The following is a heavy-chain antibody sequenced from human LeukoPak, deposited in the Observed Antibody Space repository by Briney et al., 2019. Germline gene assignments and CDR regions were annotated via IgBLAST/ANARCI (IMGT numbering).Heavy chain of an antibody. Sequence: GGSLRLSCAVSVFSLSESGMHWVRQAPGKGLEWVAMISHHGTATYYGDSVRVRFTVSRDISKNTLYLQMNNLRGEDTAIYYCAGRITGYSSGYVFWGQGTLVTVSS. J-gene: IGHJ4*02. D-gene: IGHD5-18*01. CDR1: VFSLSESG. CDR2: ISHHGTAT. V-gene: IGHV3-30*03. CDR3: AGRITGYSSGYVF.